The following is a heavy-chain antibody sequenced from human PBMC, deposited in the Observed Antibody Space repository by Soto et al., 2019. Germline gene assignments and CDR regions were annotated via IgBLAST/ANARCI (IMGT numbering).Heavy chain of an antibody. J-gene: IGHJ4*02. CDR1: GFTLSDHY. Sequence: EVQLVESGGDLVQPGGSLRLSCAASGFTLSDHYMDWVRQAPGKGLEWVARTKNRSQRYTIEYAASVKGRFTISRDDSKNSLFLQMNSLKSVDTAVYYCTCWIAARCSWGQGTLVTVAS. V-gene: IGHV3-72*01. CDR3: TCWIAARCS. CDR2: TKNRSQRYTI. D-gene: IGHD6-6*01.